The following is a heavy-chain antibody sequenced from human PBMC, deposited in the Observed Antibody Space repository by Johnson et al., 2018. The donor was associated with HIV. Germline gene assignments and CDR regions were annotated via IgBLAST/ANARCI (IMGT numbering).Heavy chain of an antibody. D-gene: IGHD6-25*01. CDR3: ARKKVAATGAFDM. CDR1: GFTFSSYG. V-gene: IGHV3-30*19. J-gene: IGHJ3*02. Sequence: VQLVESGGGVVRPGGSLRLSCAASGFTFSSYGMHWVRQAPGKGLEWVAVISYAGSNKYYEESVKGRFTISRENAKNSLYLQMNSLRAEDTAVYYCARKKVAATGAFDMWGQGTMVTVSS. CDR2: ISYAGSNK.